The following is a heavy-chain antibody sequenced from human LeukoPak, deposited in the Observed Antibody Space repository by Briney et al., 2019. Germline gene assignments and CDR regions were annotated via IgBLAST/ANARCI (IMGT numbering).Heavy chain of an antibody. CDR3: LVAAAALGSQH. J-gene: IGHJ1*01. Sequence: SETLSLTCAVNGGSFTGLYWNWIRQPPEKGLEWIGEINHSGSTSYNPSLKSRATISVDTSRNQFSLKLSSMTAADTAVYYCLVAAAALGSQHWGQGTLVTVSS. CDR1: GGSFTGLY. V-gene: IGHV4-34*01. CDR2: INHSGST. D-gene: IGHD6-13*01.